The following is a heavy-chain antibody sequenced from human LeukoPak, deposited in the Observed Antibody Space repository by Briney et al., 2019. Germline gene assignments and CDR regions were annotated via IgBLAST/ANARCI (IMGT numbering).Heavy chain of an antibody. CDR3: ARDWFDGDYDRFDY. J-gene: IGHJ4*02. CDR1: GFTFSSYW. V-gene: IGHV3-7*03. Sequence: SGGSLRLSCAVSGFTFSSYWMSWFRQAPGKGLEWVANINQDGSQKFSVDSAKGRFTISRDNAKNSPSLQMNSLRVEDTAVYYCARDWFDGDYDRFDYWGQGTLVTVSS. CDR2: INQDGSQK. D-gene: IGHD4-17*01.